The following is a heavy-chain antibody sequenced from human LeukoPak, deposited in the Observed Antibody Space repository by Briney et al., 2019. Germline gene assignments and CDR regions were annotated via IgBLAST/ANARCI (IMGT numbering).Heavy chain of an antibody. Sequence: SETLSLTCAVYGGSFSGYYWSWIRQPPGKGLEWIGEINHSGSTNYNPSLKSRVTISVDTSKNQFSLKLSSATAADTAVYYCARSIYYYDSSGYSYWGQGTLVTVSS. V-gene: IGHV4-34*01. J-gene: IGHJ4*02. CDR1: GGSFSGYY. D-gene: IGHD3-22*01. CDR3: ARSIYYYDSSGYSY. CDR2: INHSGST.